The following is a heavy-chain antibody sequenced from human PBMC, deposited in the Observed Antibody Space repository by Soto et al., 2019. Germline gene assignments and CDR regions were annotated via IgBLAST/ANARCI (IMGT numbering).Heavy chain of an antibody. V-gene: IGHV4-59*08. D-gene: IGHD6-13*01. CDR3: ARHLSAISSFDP. J-gene: IGHJ5*02. CDR2: VYYSGNT. CDR1: GGSISAYY. Sequence: SETLSLTCTVSGGSISAYYWSWIRQSPGKGLEWIGFVYYSGNTHYNPSLKSRFTISLDTSKNQFSLKVNSVTAADTAVYHCARHLSAISSFDPWGQGTQVTVSS.